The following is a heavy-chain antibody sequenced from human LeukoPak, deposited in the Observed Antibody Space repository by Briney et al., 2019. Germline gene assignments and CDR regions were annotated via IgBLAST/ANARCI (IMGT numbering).Heavy chain of an antibody. D-gene: IGHD6-19*01. J-gene: IGHJ4*02. CDR2: INAGNGNT. Sequence: GASVKVSCKASGYTFTTYSMHWVRQAPGQRLEWMGWINAGNGNTKYSQKLQGRVTITRDTSASTAYMELSSLRSEDTAVYYCARDRISGWYYYLDYWGQGTLVTVSS. CDR3: ARDRISGWYYYLDY. V-gene: IGHV1-3*01. CDR1: GYTFTTYS.